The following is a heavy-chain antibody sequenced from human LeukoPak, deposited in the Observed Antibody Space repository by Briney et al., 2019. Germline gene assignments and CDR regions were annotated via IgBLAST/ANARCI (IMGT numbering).Heavy chain of an antibody. CDR2: IWSDGNNR. CDR3: AKDPGASVSGFHMDV. D-gene: IGHD2-8*02. V-gene: IGHV3-30*02. CDR1: GFSFRNYG. J-gene: IGHJ6*03. Sequence: PGGSLRLSCAASGFSFRNYGMHWVRPATGKGLERVSLIWSDGNNRFYADSVKGRFIISRDDSKNMLFLQMDTRRAEDTALYYYAKDPGASVSGFHMDVWGKGTTAIVSS.